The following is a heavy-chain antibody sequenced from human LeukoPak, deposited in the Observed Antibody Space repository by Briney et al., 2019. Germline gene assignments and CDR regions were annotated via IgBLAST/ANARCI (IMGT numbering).Heavy chain of an antibody. J-gene: IGHJ5*02. V-gene: IGHV4-39*01. CDR2: IYYSGRT. CDR3: ARLLYDRSGYYWFDP. CDR1: GGSVSSSSYY. Sequence: PSETLSLTCTVSGGSVSSSSYYWGWIRQPPGKGLEWIGSIYYSGRTYDNPSLKSRVTMSVDTSKNQFSLKLSSVTAADTAVCYCARLLYDRSGYYWFDPWGQGTLVTVSS. D-gene: IGHD3-22*01.